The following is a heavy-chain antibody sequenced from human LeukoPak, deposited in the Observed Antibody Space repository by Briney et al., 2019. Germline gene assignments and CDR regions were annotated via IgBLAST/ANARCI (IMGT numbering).Heavy chain of an antibody. D-gene: IGHD2-8*01. V-gene: IGHV3-7*01. CDR3: ARAMLYYFDY. CDR2: IKQEGSEK. J-gene: IGHJ4*02. Sequence: EWVANIKQEGSEKYYVDSVKGRFTISRDNAKNSLYLQMNSLRAEDTAVYYCARAMLYYFDYWGQGTLVTVSS.